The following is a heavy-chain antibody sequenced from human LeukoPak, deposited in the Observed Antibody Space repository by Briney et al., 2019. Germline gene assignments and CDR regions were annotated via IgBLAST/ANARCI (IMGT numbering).Heavy chain of an antibody. CDR2: IYSGGTT. D-gene: IGHD3-22*01. CDR1: GFTVSSNY. Sequence: GGSLRLSCAASGFTVSSNYLSWVRQAPGKGLEWVSVIYSGGTTYYADSVKGRFTISRDNSKNTLYLQMNSLRAEDTAVYYCATSASNGYYYWYFDLWGRGTLVTVSS. V-gene: IGHV3-53*01. CDR3: ATSASNGYYYWYFDL. J-gene: IGHJ2*01.